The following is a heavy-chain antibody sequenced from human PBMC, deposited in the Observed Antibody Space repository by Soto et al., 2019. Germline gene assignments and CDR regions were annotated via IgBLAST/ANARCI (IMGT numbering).Heavy chain of an antibody. Sequence: QVQLQESGPGLVKTSETLSLTCTVSGGSISTDYWSWIRQPPVKRLAYIGFIYHGGSANYNPSLESRVTISPDTSKNQLSLKLSSVTAADTAVYYCARGEWFLRGYGMDVWGRGTTVTVS. CDR2: IYHGGSA. V-gene: IGHV4-59*01. J-gene: IGHJ6*02. CDR1: GGSISTDY. CDR3: ARGEWFLRGYGMDV. D-gene: IGHD3-3*01.